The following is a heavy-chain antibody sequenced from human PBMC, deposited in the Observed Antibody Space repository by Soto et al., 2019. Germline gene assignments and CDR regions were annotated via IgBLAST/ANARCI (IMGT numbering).Heavy chain of an antibody. CDR1: GFTFSSYG. CDR3: ARDRPTPSAFYGDYEFDY. Sequence: GGSLRLSCAASGFTFSSYGMHWVRQAPGKGLEWVAVIWYDGSNKYYADSVKGRFTISRDNSKNTLYLQMNSLRAEDTAVYYCARDRPTPSAFYGDYEFDYWGQGTLVTVSS. V-gene: IGHV3-33*01. J-gene: IGHJ4*02. D-gene: IGHD4-17*01. CDR2: IWYDGSNK.